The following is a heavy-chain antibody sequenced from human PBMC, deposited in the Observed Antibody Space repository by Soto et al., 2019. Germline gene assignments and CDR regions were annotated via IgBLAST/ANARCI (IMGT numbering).Heavy chain of an antibody. D-gene: IGHD6-13*01. CDR2: IKKDGSQI. J-gene: IGHJ3*02. Sequence: EVQLVESGGGLVQPGGSLRLSCVASGFSFGSSWMTWVRQAPGKGLEWVANIKKDGSQISYLDSVRGRFTISRDNAKNSLYLQMISLRAEDTALYYCARDVSPGSSSLYLDAFDIWGQGTMVTVSS. V-gene: IGHV3-7*05. CDR3: ARDVSPGSSSLYLDAFDI. CDR1: GFSFGSSW.